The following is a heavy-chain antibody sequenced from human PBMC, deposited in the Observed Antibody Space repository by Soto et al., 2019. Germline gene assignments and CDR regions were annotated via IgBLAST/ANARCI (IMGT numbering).Heavy chain of an antibody. Sequence: GVLRLSCAASGFTFSSYEMNWVRQAPGKGLEWVSYISSSGSTIYYADSVKGRFTISRDNAKNSLYLQMNSLRAEDTAVYYCARDAIVATIDDYWGQGTLVTVSS. V-gene: IGHV3-48*03. CDR1: GFTFSSYE. J-gene: IGHJ4*02. CDR3: ARDAIVATIDDY. D-gene: IGHD5-12*01. CDR2: ISSSGSTI.